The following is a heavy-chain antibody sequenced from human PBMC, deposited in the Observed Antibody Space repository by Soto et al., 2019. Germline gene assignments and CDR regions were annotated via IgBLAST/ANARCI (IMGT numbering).Heavy chain of an antibody. Sequence: QVQLVESGGGVVQPGRSLRLSCAASGFIFSNYGMHWVRQAPGKGLEWVAVTSYDGDKEYYADSVKGRFTISRDNSKNTPYLQMRSLRVEDTAVYYCAKDIAFVRGVILDMYVWGQGTPVTV. CDR1: GFIFSNYG. J-gene: IGHJ6*02. CDR3: AKDIAFVRGVILDMYV. D-gene: IGHD3-10*02. V-gene: IGHV3-30*18. CDR2: TSYDGDKE.